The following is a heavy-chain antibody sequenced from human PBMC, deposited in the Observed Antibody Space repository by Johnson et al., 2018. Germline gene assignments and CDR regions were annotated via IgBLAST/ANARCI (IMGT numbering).Heavy chain of an antibody. Sequence: EVQLVESGGGLVQPGGSLRLSCAASGFTFSSYAMHWVRQAPGKGLEYVSAISSNGGSTYYANSVKGRFTISRDNSKNTLYLQMHIRRAEDKAIYYCAKDREGITAAGEAFDIWGQGTMVTVSS. CDR3: AKDREGITAAGEAFDI. CDR1: GFTFSSYA. J-gene: IGHJ3*02. D-gene: IGHD6-13*01. V-gene: IGHV3-64*01. CDR2: ISSNGGST.